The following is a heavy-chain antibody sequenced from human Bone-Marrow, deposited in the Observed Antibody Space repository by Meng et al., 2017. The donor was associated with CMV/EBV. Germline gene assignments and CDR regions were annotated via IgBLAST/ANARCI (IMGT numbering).Heavy chain of an antibody. CDR2: INPNSGGT. CDR1: GYTFTGYY. D-gene: IGHD4-17*01. J-gene: IGHJ4*02. Sequence: QVHLWPSGAGVKKPGASGKVSCKASGYTFTGYYMHWVRQAPGQGLEWMGWINPNSGGTNYAQKFQGRVTMTRDTSISTAYMELSRLRSDDTAVYYCARDLDYGDYASDYWGQGTLVTVSS. CDR3: ARDLDYGDYASDY. V-gene: IGHV1-2*02.